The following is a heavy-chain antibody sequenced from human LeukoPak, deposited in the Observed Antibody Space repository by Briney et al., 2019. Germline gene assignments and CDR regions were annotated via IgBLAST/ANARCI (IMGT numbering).Heavy chain of an antibody. CDR2: IRSKANNYAT. CDR3: TTRYGGYGGSDY. Sequence: AGGSLRLSCAASGLTFSGSAMHWVRQASGKGLEWVGRIRSKANNYATAYSASVKGRFTISRDDSKNTACLQMNSLKIEDTAVYYCTTRYGGYGGSDYWGQGTLVTVSS. CDR1: GLTFSGSA. J-gene: IGHJ4*02. V-gene: IGHV3-73*01. D-gene: IGHD5-12*01.